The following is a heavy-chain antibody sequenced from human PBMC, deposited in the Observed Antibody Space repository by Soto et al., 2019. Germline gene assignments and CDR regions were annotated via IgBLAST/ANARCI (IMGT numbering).Heavy chain of an antibody. J-gene: IGHJ4*02. CDR2: IYYSGST. Sequence: SETLSLTCTVSGGSISSFYWSWIRQPPGKGLEWIGYIYYSGSTNYSPSLKSRVTISVDTSKNQLSLKLSSVTAADTAVYYWGRGWGDGYSNFKYWGKGTLVTVSS. V-gene: IGHV4-59*01. CDR3: GRGWGDGYSNFKY. CDR1: GGSISSFY. D-gene: IGHD5-18*01.